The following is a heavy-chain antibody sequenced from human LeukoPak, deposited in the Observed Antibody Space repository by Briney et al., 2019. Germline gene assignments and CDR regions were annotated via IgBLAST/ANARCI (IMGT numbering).Heavy chain of an antibody. CDR1: GYSFTTYW. D-gene: IGHD4-17*01. CDR2: IYPGDSDT. Sequence: GESLKISCKGYGYSFTTYWIGWVRQMPGKGLEWMGIIYPGDSDTRYSPSFQGQVTISADKSISTAYLQWSSLKASDTAMYYCARGPPYGASPGVAIDYWGQGTLVTVSS. V-gene: IGHV5-51*01. CDR3: ARGPPYGASPGVAIDY. J-gene: IGHJ4*02.